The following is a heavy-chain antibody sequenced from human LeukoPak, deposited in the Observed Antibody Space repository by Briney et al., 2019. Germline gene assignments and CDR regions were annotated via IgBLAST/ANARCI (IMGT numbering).Heavy chain of an antibody. CDR1: GVSISSYY. V-gene: IGHV4-59*08. CDR2: IYYSGST. D-gene: IGHD6-19*01. CDR3: ASTRRAAVAGRFDS. J-gene: IGHJ4*02. Sequence: PSETLSLTCTVSGVSISSYYWSWIRQPPGKGLELIGYIYYSGSTNYNPSLKSRVTMSVDESKNQFSLRVHFVSAADTAVYYCASTRRAAVAGRFDSWGQGTLVTVSS.